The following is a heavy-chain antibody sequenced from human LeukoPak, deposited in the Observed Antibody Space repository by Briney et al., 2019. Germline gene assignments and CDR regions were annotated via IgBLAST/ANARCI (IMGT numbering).Heavy chain of an antibody. CDR3: ARGVTSVTTWFYFDY. CDR2: ISTSSGYI. CDR1: GFTFSSYS. V-gene: IGHV3-21*01. D-gene: IGHD4-17*01. J-gene: IGHJ4*02. Sequence: VGSLRLSWAASGFTFSSYSINWVRQAPGKGLEWVSSISTSSGYIYYADSVRGRFTISRDNAKNSLYLQMNSLRAEDTAVYYCARGVTSVTTWFYFDYWGQGTLVTVSS.